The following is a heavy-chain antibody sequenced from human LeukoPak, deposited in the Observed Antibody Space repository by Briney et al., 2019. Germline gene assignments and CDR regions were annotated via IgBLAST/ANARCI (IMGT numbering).Heavy chain of an antibody. V-gene: IGHV3-23*01. CDR1: GFIFNNYG. CDR3: AKGSSGYFADL. J-gene: IGHJ5*02. Sequence: GGSLRLSCATSGFIFNNYGLIWVRQAPGKGLEWVSAISNDGGGTQYADFVEGRFTISRDNSKNTLFLQMSSLRAEDTALYYCAKGSSGYFADLWGQGTLVTVSS. CDR2: ISNDGGGT. D-gene: IGHD3-22*01.